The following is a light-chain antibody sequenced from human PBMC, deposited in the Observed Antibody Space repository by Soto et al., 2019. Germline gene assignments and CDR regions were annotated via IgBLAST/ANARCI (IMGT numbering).Light chain of an antibody. CDR1: QSVSGY. V-gene: IGKV3-11*01. CDR3: QQCSNWPPKWT. CDR2: XAS. Sequence: EIVLTQSPATLSLSPGERATLSCRASQSVSGYLVWYQQKPGQAPRLLIYXASNRATGIPARFSGSGSGTDFTRTISSLEPEDFAGYYCQQCSNWPPKWTFGQGTKVDIK. J-gene: IGKJ1*01.